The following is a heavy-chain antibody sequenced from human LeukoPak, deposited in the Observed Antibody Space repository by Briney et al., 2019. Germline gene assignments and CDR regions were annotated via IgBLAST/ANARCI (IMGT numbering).Heavy chain of an antibody. D-gene: IGHD5-12*01. CDR3: ARHRSGYDKTHFDY. V-gene: IGHV5-51*01. CDR2: IYPGDSDT. Sequence: GESLKISCRGSGYSFTSYWIGWVRQMPGKGLEWMGIIYPGDSDTRYSPSFQGQVTISADKSISTAYLQRSSLKASDTAIYYCARHRSGYDKTHFDYWGQGTLVTVSS. J-gene: IGHJ4*02. CDR1: GYSFTSYW.